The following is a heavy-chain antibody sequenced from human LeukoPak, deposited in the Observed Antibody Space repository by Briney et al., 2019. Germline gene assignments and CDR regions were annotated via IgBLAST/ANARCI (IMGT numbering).Heavy chain of an antibody. V-gene: IGHV3-30*03. CDR1: GFTFSSYE. CDR2: ISYDGSNK. J-gene: IGHJ4*02. Sequence: PGGSLRLSCAASGFTFSSYEMNRVRQAPGKGLEWVAVISYDGSNKYGDSVKGRFTISRDNSKNTLYLQMNSLRAEDTAVYYCALNRGSGWYFHYWGQGTLVTVSS. D-gene: IGHD6-19*01. CDR3: ALNRGSGWYFHY.